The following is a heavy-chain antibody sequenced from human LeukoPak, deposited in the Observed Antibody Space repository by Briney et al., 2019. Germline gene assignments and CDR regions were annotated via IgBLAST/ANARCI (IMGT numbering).Heavy chain of an antibody. V-gene: IGHV3-53*01. CDR3: AAGVSDKHAFDI. Sequence: PGGSLRLSCAASNFTVSSTFMTWVRQTQGKGLDWVSLIYGAGNIYYADSVKGRFGMSRDISTNTVLLEMNSLRTEDTAVYYCAAGVSDKHAFDIWGHGTEVIVSS. CDR1: NFTVSSTF. J-gene: IGHJ3*02. CDR2: IYGAGNI.